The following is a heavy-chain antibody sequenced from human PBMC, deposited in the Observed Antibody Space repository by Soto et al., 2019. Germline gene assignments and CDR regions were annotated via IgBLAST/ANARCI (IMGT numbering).Heavy chain of an antibody. CDR1: GFTVSSNY. Sequence: LRLSCAASGFTVSSNYMSWVRQAPVKGLEWVSVIYSGGSTYYADSVKGRFTISRDNSKNTLYLQMNSLRAEDTAVYYCARDQLFWSGYSQGYYYYGMDVWGQGTTVTVSS. J-gene: IGHJ6*02. D-gene: IGHD3-3*01. CDR2: IYSGGST. V-gene: IGHV3-53*01. CDR3: ARDQLFWSGYSQGYYYYGMDV.